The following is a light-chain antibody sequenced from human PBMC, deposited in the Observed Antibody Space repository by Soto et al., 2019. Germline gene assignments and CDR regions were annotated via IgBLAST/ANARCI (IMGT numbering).Light chain of an antibody. V-gene: IGKV1-12*01. CDR1: QDISNF. CDR2: AAS. Sequence: IQMTQSPSSLSASVGDRVTITCQASQDISNFFNWYQQKPGKAPKLLIYAASSLQSGVPSRFSGSGSGTDFTLTISSLQPEDFATYYCQQANSFPLTFGGGTKVEIK. CDR3: QQANSFPLT. J-gene: IGKJ4*01.